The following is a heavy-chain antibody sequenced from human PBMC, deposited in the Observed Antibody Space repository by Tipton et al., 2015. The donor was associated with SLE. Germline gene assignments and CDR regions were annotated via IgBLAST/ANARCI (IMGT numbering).Heavy chain of an antibody. CDR2: IYSGGST. D-gene: IGHD3-22*01. V-gene: IGHV3-66*02. CDR3: TNEGVITPSDAFDI. Sequence: SLRLSCAASRFTVSSNYMSWVRQAPGKGLEWVSVIYSGGSTYYADSVKGRFTISRDNSKNTLYLQMNSLRAEDTAVYYCTNEGVITPSDAFDIWGQETKVTVSS. CDR1: RFTVSSNY. J-gene: IGHJ3*02.